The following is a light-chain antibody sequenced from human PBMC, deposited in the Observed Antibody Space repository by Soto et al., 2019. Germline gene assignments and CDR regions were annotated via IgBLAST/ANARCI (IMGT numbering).Light chain of an antibody. J-gene: IGLJ2*01. CDR1: SSDVGGYNY. V-gene: IGLV2-8*01. CDR2: EVS. Sequence: QSALTQPPSASGSPGQSVAISCTGTSSDVGGYNYVSWYQQHPGKAPKLLIYEVSKRPSGVPDRFSGSKSGNTASLTVSGLQAEDEADYYCSSYAGSKGAFGGGTKVTVL. CDR3: SSYAGSKGA.